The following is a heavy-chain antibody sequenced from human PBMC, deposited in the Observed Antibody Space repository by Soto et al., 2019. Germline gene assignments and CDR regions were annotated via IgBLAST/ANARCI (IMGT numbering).Heavy chain of an antibody. D-gene: IGHD6-13*01. V-gene: IGHV1-8*02. J-gene: IGHJ5*02. CDR1: GYTFINFD. CDR3: ARMASAGTLNWFDP. CDR2: MNPGSGKT. Sequence: ASVKVPCKASGYTFINFDISWVRQATGQGLEWMGWMNPGSGKTGYANKFQGRVTMTRDASTGTAHLELSSLTSEDTAVYYCARMASAGTLNWFDPWGQGTLVTVSS.